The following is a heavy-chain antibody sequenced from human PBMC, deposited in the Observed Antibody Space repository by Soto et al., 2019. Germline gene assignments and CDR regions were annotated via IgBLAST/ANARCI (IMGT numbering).Heavy chain of an antibody. J-gene: IGHJ3*02. CDR1: GFTFSNAW. Sequence: EVQLVESGGGLVKPGGSLRLSCAASGFTFSNAWMNWVRQAPGKGLEWVGRIKSKTDGGTTDYAAPVKGRFTISRDDSKNTLYLQMNSLKTEDTAVYYCTTIYPRIQLWLRDHDAFDIWGQGTMVTVSS. CDR2: IKSKTDGGTT. V-gene: IGHV3-15*07. CDR3: TTIYPRIQLWLRDHDAFDI. D-gene: IGHD5-18*01.